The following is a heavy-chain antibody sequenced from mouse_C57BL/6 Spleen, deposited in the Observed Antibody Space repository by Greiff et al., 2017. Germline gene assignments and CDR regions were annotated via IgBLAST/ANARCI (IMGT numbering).Heavy chain of an antibody. CDR1: GYAFSSYW. Sequence: QVQLKQSGAELVKPGASVKISCKASGYAFSSYWMNWVKQRPGKGLEWIGQIYPGDGDTNYNGKFKGKATLTADKSSSTAYMQLSSLTSEDSAVYFCARYRDGGYYFDYWGQGTTLTVSS. CDR3: ARYRDGGYYFDY. V-gene: IGHV1-80*01. D-gene: IGHD2-3*01. J-gene: IGHJ2*01. CDR2: IYPGDGDT.